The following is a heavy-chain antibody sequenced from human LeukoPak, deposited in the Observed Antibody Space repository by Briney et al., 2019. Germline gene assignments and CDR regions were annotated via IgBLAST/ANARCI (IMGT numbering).Heavy chain of an antibody. CDR3: ARGIMITFGGSLDY. D-gene: IGHD3-16*01. CDR1: GFTFSSYW. CDR2: INSDGSST. V-gene: IGHV3-74*01. J-gene: IGHJ4*02. Sequence: GSLRLSCAASGFTFSSYWMHWVRQAPGKGLVWVSRINSDGSSTSYADSVKGRFTISRDNAKNTLYLQMNSLRAEDTAVYYCARGIMITFGGSLDYWGQGTLVTVSS.